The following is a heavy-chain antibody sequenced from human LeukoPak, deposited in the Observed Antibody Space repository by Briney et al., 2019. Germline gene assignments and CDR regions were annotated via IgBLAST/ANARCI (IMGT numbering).Heavy chain of an antibody. CDR1: GYTLTELS. CDR3: AKFRGKHYGWFFWDFEH. J-gene: IGHJ4*02. Sequence: ASVKVSCKVSGYTLTELSMNWVRQAPGKGLEWMGGFDPEDDKTIYAQKLQGRVTMTEDTSTDTAYMELSSLRSEDKAMYYCAKFRGKHYGWFFWDFEHWGQGTLVTVSS. CDR2: FDPEDDKT. V-gene: IGHV1-24*01. D-gene: IGHD3-10*01.